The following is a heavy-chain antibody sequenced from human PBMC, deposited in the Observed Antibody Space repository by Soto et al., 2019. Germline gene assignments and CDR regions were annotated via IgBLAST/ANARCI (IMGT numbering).Heavy chain of an antibody. D-gene: IGHD4-17*01. CDR1: GYTFTSYY. CDR2: INPSGGST. V-gene: IGHV1-46*01. Sequence: ASVKVSCKASGYTFTSYYMHWVRQAPGQGLEWMGIINPSGGSTSYAQKFQGRVTMTRDTSTSTVYMELSSLRSEDTAVYYCARTGLRTNEMGYFDYWVQGTLVTVSS. J-gene: IGHJ4*02. CDR3: ARTGLRTNEMGYFDY.